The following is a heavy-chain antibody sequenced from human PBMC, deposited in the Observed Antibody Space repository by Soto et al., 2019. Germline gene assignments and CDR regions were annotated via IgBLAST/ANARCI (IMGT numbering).Heavy chain of an antibody. D-gene: IGHD3-22*01. CDR3: AKVFHDSSGYNYFDY. CDR1: GFTFSGYG. CDR2: ISYDGSNK. V-gene: IGHV3-30*18. J-gene: IGHJ4*02. Sequence: GGSLRLSCAASGFTFSGYGMHWVRQAPGKGLEWVAVISYDGSNKYYADSVKGRFTISRDNSKNTLYLQMNSLRAEDTAVYYCAKVFHDSSGYNYFDYWGQGTLVTVSS.